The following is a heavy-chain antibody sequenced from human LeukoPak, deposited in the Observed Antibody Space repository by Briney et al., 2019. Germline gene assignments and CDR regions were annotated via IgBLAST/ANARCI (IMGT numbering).Heavy chain of an antibody. CDR1: GDTFSTYA. D-gene: IGHD3-22*01. J-gene: IGHJ3*02. Sequence: ASVKVSCKASGDTFSTYAINWVRQAPGQGLEWMGTIIPMFGTANYAQKFQGRGTITEDKSSSTDYMDLSNLKSDDTAVYYCARENGSTRVAVVSPSGAFDIWGQGPMVPVSS. CDR3: ARENGSTRVAVVSPSGAFDI. V-gene: IGHV1-69*06. CDR2: IIPMFGTA.